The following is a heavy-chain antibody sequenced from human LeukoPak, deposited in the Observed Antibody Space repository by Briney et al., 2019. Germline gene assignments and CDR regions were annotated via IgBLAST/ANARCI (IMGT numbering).Heavy chain of an antibody. CDR1: GGSISSSSYY. J-gene: IGHJ4*02. D-gene: IGHD1-26*01. V-gene: IGHV4-39*07. CDR2: IYYSGST. Sequence: ETLSLTCTVSGGSISSSSYYWGWIRQPPGKGLEWIGSIYYSGSTYYNPSLKSRVTISVDTSKNQFSLKLSSVTAADTAVYYCARGELDYWGQGTLVTVSS. CDR3: ARGELDY.